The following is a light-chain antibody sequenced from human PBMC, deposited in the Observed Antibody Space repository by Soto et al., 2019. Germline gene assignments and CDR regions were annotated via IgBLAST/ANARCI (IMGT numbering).Light chain of an antibody. Sequence: EIVMTQSPATLSVSPGERSTLSCRASQSVSSYLAWYQQKPGQAPRLLIYDASNRATGIPARFSGSGSGTDFTLTISSLEPEDFAVYYCQQRRTFGQGTKVDI. J-gene: IGKJ1*01. CDR1: QSVSSY. V-gene: IGKV3-11*01. CDR2: DAS. CDR3: QQRRT.